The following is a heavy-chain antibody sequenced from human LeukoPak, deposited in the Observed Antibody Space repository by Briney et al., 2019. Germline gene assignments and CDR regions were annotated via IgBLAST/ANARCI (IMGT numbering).Heavy chain of an antibody. CDR3: ARRARETGCSSSWYSYYFDY. V-gene: IGHV5-51*01. Sequence: GESLKISCKGSGYSFTSYWIGWVRQMPGKGLEWMGIIYPGDSDTRYSPSFQGQVTISADKSISTAYLQWSSLKASDTAMYYCARRARETGCSSSWYSYYFDYWGQGTLVTVSS. D-gene: IGHD6-13*01. J-gene: IGHJ4*02. CDR1: GYSFTSYW. CDR2: IYPGDSDT.